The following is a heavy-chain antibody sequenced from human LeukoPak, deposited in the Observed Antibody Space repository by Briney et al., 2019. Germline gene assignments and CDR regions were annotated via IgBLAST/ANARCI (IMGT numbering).Heavy chain of an antibody. Sequence: PSETLSLTCAVSGYSISSGYYWGWIRPPPGKGLEWIGSIYHSGSTYYNPSLKSRVTRSVDTSKNQFSLKLSSVTAADTAVYYCARVPTRIYDSSGYYGDDAFDIWGQGTMVTVSS. V-gene: IGHV4-38-2*01. D-gene: IGHD3-22*01. CDR3: ARVPTRIYDSSGYYGDDAFDI. CDR1: GYSISSGYY. CDR2: IYHSGST. J-gene: IGHJ3*02.